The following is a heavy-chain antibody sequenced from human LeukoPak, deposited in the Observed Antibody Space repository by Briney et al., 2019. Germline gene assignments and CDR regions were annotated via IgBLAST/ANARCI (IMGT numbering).Heavy chain of an antibody. CDR3: ARGGDGSGSYYNAEGDY. D-gene: IGHD3-10*01. CDR1: GYTFRDDY. V-gene: IGHV1-2*02. CDR2: INPDSGGT. Sequence: GASVKVSCKASGYTFRDDYMHWMRQAPGQGLEWMGWINPDSGGTNFAENFQGRVTMTRDTSISTAYMELSSLRSDDTAVYYCARGGDGSGSYYNAEGDYWGQGTLVTVSS. J-gene: IGHJ4*02.